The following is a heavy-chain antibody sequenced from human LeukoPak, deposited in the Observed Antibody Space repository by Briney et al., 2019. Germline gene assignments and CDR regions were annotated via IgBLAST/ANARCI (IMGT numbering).Heavy chain of an antibody. CDR1: GFTFSSYA. D-gene: IGHD1/OR15-1a*01. Sequence: GGSLRLSCAASGFTFSSYAMSWVRQAPGKGLEWVSAISGSGGSTYYADSVKGRFTISRDNSKNTLYLQMNSLRAEDTAVYNCAKDEQARAKFPLGNDYWGQGTLVTVSS. V-gene: IGHV3-23*01. CDR2: ISGSGGST. CDR3: AKDEQARAKFPLGNDY. J-gene: IGHJ4*02.